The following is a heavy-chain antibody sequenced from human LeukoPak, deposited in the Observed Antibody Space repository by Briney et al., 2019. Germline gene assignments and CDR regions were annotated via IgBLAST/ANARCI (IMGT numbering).Heavy chain of an antibody. Sequence: PGGSLRLSCAASGFTVNNKYTTWVRQAPGKGLEWVSLIYNDGRTYYADSVKGRCTISRDNLKNVLYLQMNSLKVEDTALYYCARGLFLSGYLDAFDIWGQGTVVTVSS. D-gene: IGHD3-22*01. J-gene: IGHJ3*02. CDR2: IYNDGRT. V-gene: IGHV3-53*01. CDR1: GFTVNNKY. CDR3: ARGLFLSGYLDAFDI.